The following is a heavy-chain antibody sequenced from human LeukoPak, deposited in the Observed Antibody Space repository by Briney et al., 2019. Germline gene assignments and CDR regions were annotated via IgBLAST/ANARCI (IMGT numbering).Heavy chain of an antibody. CDR1: GGSFSGYY. CDR2: INHSGST. CDR3: AREAALSRGWFDP. J-gene: IGHJ5*02. D-gene: IGHD6-13*01. Sequence: SETLSLTCAVYGGSFSGYYWSWIRQPPGKGLEWIGEINHSGSTNYNPSLKSRVTISVDTSKNQFSLKLSSVTAADTAVYYCAREAALSRGWFDPWGQGTLVTVSS. V-gene: IGHV4-34*01.